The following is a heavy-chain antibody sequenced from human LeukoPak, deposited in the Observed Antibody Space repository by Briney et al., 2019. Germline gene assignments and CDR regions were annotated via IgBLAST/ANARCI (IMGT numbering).Heavy chain of an antibody. V-gene: IGHV3-33*01. Sequence: PGRSLRLSCAASGFTFSSYGMHWVRQAPGKGLEWVAVIWYDGSNKYYADSVKGRFTISRDNSKNTLYLQMNSLRAEDTAVYYCAGDLTDHYGDYADYWGQGTLVTVSS. CDR1: GFTFSSYG. CDR2: IWYDGSNK. D-gene: IGHD4-17*01. CDR3: AGDLTDHYGDYADY. J-gene: IGHJ4*02.